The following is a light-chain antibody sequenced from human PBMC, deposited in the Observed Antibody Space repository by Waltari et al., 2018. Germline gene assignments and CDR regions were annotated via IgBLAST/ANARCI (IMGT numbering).Light chain of an antibody. CDR3: LLYYAGSHV. Sequence: QTVVTQEPSLTVSPGGTVTLTGASSTGAVTSGFFASWFQQKPGQAPRSLVYSTNFRHSWTPDRFSGSLLGGKAALTLSGVQPEDEADYYCLLYYAGSHVFGGGTHLTVL. CDR1: TGAVTSGFF. V-gene: IGLV7-43*01. CDR2: STN. J-gene: IGLJ7*01.